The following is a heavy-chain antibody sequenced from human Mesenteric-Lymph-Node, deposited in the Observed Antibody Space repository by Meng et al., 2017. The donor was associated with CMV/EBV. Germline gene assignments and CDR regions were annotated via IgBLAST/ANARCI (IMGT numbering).Heavy chain of an antibody. CDR2: ISSSDTYI. D-gene: IGHD1-26*01. V-gene: IGHV3-21*01. CDR1: GFTFNNYN. J-gene: IGHJ1*01. Sequence: GESLKISCAASGFTFNNYNMNWVRQAPGKGLEWVSSISSSDTYIYYADSVKGRFTISRDNAKKSLYLQMNSLRDEDTAVYYCARDGVEGLSWDLARTEYFHHWGQGTLVTSPQ. CDR3: ARDGVEGLSWDLARTEYFHH.